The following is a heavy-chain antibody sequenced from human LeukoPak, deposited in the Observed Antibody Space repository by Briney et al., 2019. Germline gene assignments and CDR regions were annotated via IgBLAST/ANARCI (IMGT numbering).Heavy chain of an antibody. CDR1: GGSISSYY. Sequence: SETLSLTCTVSGGSISSYYWSWIQQPPGKGLEWIGYIYYSGSTNYNPSLKSRVTISVDTSKNQFSLKLSSVTAADTAVYYCARGGSYLGHCDYWGQGTLVTVSS. J-gene: IGHJ4*02. CDR2: IYYSGST. V-gene: IGHV4-59*01. CDR3: ARGGSYLGHCDY. D-gene: IGHD1-26*01.